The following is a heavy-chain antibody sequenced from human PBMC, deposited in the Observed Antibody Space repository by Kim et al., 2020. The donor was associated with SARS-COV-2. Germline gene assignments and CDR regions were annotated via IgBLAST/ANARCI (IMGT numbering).Heavy chain of an antibody. V-gene: IGHV3-64D*09. D-gene: IGHD3-16*01. J-gene: IGHJ4*02. Sequence: ADSVKGRFTISRDNSKNTLYLQMSSLRAEDTSVYYCVKDASRRDGCNIDYWGQGTLVTVSS. CDR3: VKDASRRDGCNIDY.